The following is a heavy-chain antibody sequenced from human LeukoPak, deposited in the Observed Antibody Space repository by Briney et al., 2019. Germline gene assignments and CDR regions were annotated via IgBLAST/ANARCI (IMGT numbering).Heavy chain of an antibody. CDR3: ARDGQYSSSSAFDY. Sequence: GASVKVSCKASGGTFSSYAISWVRQAPGQGLEWMGWISGYNANTNYAEKFQGRVTMTTDTSTSTAYMELRSLRSDDTAVYYCARDGQYSSSSAFDYWGQGTLVTVSS. J-gene: IGHJ4*02. D-gene: IGHD6-6*01. CDR1: GGTFSSYA. CDR2: ISGYNANT. V-gene: IGHV1-18*01.